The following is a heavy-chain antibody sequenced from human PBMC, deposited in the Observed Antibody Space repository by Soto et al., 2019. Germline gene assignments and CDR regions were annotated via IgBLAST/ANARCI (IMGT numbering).Heavy chain of an antibody. CDR2: IKEDGSEK. V-gene: IGHV3-7*01. CDR1: GFTISGYW. J-gene: IGHJ4*02. D-gene: IGHD2-15*01. CDR3: SRDVVVGAKALNY. Sequence: GGSLRLSCVASGFTISGYWMSWVRQAPGKGLQWVANIKEDGSEKHYVDSVKGRFTISRDNAKNSLYLQMNSLRVEDTAVYFCSRDVVVGAKALNYWGQGALVTVSS.